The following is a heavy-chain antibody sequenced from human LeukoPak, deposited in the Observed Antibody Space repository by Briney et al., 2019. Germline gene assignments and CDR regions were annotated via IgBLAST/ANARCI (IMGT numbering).Heavy chain of an antibody. D-gene: IGHD6-13*01. CDR1: GFTFSSYG. J-gene: IGHJ5*02. V-gene: IGHV3-33*01. CDR2: IWYDGSNK. Sequence: PGGSLRLSCAASGFTFSSYGMHWVRQAPGKGLEWVAVIWYDGSNKYYADSVKGRFTISRDNSKNTLYLQMNSLRAEDTAVYYCARDRYSSSWYLGWFDPWGQGTLVTVSS. CDR3: ARDRYSSSWYLGWFDP.